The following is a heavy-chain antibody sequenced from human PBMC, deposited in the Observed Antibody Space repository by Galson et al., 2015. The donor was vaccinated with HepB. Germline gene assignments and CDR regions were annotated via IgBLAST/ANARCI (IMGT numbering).Heavy chain of an antibody. CDR1: GGTFSSYA. D-gene: IGHD3-3*01. J-gene: IGHJ6*03. V-gene: IGHV1-69*13. CDR2: IIPIFGTA. Sequence: SVKVSCKASGGTFSSYAISWVRQAPGQGLEWMGGIIPIFGTANYAQKFQGRVTITADESTSTAYMELSSLRSEDTAVYYCARSSGLLSTIFGVVESRDYYYYYYMDVWGKGTTVTVSS. CDR3: ARSSGLLSTIFGVVESRDYYYYYYMDV.